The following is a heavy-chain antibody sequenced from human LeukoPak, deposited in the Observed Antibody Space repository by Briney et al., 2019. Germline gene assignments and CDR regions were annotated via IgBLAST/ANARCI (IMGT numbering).Heavy chain of an antibody. D-gene: IGHD3-10*01. CDR3: ARLSITMVRGVTFDY. CDR2: INHSGST. J-gene: IGHJ4*02. V-gene: IGHV4-34*01. Sequence: SETLSLTCTVSGGSISSYYWSWIRQPPGKGLEWIGEINHSGSTNYNPSLKSRVTISVDTSKNQFSLKLSSVTAADTAVYYCARLSITMVRGVTFDYWGQGTLVTVSS. CDR1: GGSISSYY.